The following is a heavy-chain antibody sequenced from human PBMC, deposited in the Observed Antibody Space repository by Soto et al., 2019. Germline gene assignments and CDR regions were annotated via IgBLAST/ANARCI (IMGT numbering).Heavy chain of an antibody. V-gene: IGHV3-74*03. Sequence: EAQLVESGGGLVQPGGSLRLSCVASGFTFSDHWMQWVRQVPGERPAWVSRINSDGSVTADADSVRGRVTISRDNAKNTLYLQMNSLRVDDTAMYYCVRQYSDYDMWGQGTMVTVSS. D-gene: IGHD4-17*01. CDR2: INSDGSVT. J-gene: IGHJ3*02. CDR3: VRQYSDYDM. CDR1: GFTFSDHW.